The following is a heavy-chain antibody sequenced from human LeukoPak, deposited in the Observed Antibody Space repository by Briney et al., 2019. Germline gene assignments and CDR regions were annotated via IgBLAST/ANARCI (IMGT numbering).Heavy chain of an antibody. CDR1: GGSFSGYY. Sequence: SETLSLTCAVYGGSFSGYYWSRIRQPPGKGLEWIGEINHSGSTNYNPSLKSRVTISVDTSKNQFSLKLSSVTAADTAVYYCARDFYDFWSGYYGRWFDPWGQGTLVTVSS. CDR3: ARDFYDFWSGYYGRWFDP. D-gene: IGHD3-3*01. CDR2: INHSGST. V-gene: IGHV4-34*01. J-gene: IGHJ5*02.